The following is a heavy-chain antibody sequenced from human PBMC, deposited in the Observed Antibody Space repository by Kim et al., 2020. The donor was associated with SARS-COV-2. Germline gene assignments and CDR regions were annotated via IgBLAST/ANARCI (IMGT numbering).Heavy chain of an antibody. D-gene: IGHD3-9*01. Sequence: SRVTISVDTSKNRFSLKLSSVTAADTAVYYCARQMVDWLLYLPSYWYFDLWGRGTLVTVSS. V-gene: IGHV4-39*01. CDR3: ARQMVDWLLYLPSYWYFDL. J-gene: IGHJ2*01.